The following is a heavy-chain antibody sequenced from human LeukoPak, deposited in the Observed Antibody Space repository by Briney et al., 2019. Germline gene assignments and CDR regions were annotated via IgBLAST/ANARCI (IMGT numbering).Heavy chain of an antibody. V-gene: IGHV3-23*01. CDR2: ISGSGGST. D-gene: IGHD3-10*01. CDR1: GFTFSSYA. J-gene: IGHJ4*02. CDR3: ASTRITMVRGARYFDY. Sequence: GGSLRLSCAASGFTFSSYAMSWVRQAPGKGLEWVSAISGSGGSTYYADSVKGRFTISRDNSKNTLYLQMNSLRAEDTAVYYCASTRITMVRGARYFDYWGQGTLVTVSS.